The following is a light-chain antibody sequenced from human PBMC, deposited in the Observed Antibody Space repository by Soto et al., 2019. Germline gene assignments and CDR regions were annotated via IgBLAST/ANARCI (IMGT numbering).Light chain of an antibody. CDR3: QQYGSSPLT. Sequence: IVLTQSPGTLSLSPGERATLSCRASQSVSSDYLAWYQQKPGQAPRLLIYGASIRATGIPDRSSGSGSGTDFTLTISRLEPEDFAVYYCQQYGSSPLTFGGGAKVEIK. CDR1: QSVSSDY. CDR2: GAS. V-gene: IGKV3-20*01. J-gene: IGKJ4*01.